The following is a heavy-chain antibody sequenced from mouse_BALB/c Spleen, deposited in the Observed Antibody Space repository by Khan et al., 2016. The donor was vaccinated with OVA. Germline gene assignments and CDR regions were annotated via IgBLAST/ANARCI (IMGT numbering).Heavy chain of an antibody. CDR2: IFPGSGDT. CDR3: ARSGYGSVVY. J-gene: IGHJ2*01. CDR1: GYTFTDYV. D-gene: IGHD1-1*01. Sequence: QVQLQQSGPEPVKPGSSMKMSCKASGYTFTDYVLNRVKQRTGQGLEWIGQIFPGSGDTYYNEKFKDKATLTADKSSNTVYMQLGSLTSEGSAVYYCARSGYGSVVYWGQDTTLTVYS. V-gene: IGHV1-77*01.